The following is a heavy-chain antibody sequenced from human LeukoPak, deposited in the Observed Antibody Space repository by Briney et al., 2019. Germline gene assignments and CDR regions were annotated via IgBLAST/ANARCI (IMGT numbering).Heavy chain of an antibody. Sequence: GGSLRLSCAASGFTFNNYAMHWVRQAPGKGLEWVAAISSDGSNKYQTDCVKGRFTVSRDNSKNTLYLQMNSLRAEDTAIYYCARGGMVVTAPHPFDPWGQGTLVTVSS. J-gene: IGHJ5*02. CDR3: ARGGMVVTAPHPFDP. D-gene: IGHD2-21*02. CDR2: ISSDGSNK. V-gene: IGHV3-30-3*01. CDR1: GFTFNNYA.